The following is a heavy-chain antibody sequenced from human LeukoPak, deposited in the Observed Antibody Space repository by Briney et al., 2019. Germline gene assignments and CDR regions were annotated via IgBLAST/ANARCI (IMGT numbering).Heavy chain of an antibody. CDR1: GGSISSSSYY. CDR2: IYYSGST. D-gene: IGHD6-13*01. Sequence: SETLSLTCTVSGGSISSSSYYWGWIRQPPGKGLGWIGSIYYSGSTYYNPSLKSRVTISVDTSKNQFSLKLSSVTAADTAVYYCARALGIAAAGYWGQGTLVTVSS. V-gene: IGHV4-39*07. J-gene: IGHJ4*02. CDR3: ARALGIAAAGY.